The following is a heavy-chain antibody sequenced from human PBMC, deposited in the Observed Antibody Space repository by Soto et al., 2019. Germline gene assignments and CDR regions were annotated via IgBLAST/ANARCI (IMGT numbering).Heavy chain of an antibody. V-gene: IGHV4-31*03. CDR3: ARDHRYYYDSSGYYDSWFDP. J-gene: IGHJ5*02. CDR1: GGSISSGGYY. CDR2: IYYSGST. Sequence: PSETLSLTCTVSGGSISSGGYYWSWIRQHPGKGLEWIGYIYYSGSTYYNPSLKSRVTISVDTSKNQFSLKLSSVTAADTAVYYCARDHRYYYDSSGYYDSWFDPWGQGPLVTVSS. D-gene: IGHD3-22*01.